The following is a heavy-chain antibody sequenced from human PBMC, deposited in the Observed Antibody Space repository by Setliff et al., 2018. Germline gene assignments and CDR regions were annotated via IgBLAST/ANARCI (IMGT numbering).Heavy chain of an antibody. V-gene: IGHV4-59*01. D-gene: IGHD3-3*02. J-gene: IGHJ6*04. CDR3: ARDGLGAFSLRSMDV. CDR2: IYNNGRT. Sequence: SETLSLTCTVSGGSISGYYWSWLRQPPGKGLEWIGYIYNNGRTNYHPALKRRVTMSVDTSKNQFSLQLSSVTAADTAVYYCARDGLGAFSLRSMDVWGKGTTVTVSS. CDR1: GGSISGYY.